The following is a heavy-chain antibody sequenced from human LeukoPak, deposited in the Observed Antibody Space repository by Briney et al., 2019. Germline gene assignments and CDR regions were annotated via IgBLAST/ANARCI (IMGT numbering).Heavy chain of an antibody. CDR1: GFTFTDYV. D-gene: IGHD4-17*01. J-gene: IGHJ4*02. Sequence: GGSLRLSCAASGFTFTDYVMHWVRQAPGKGLENVARISYGGNRNYYADSVRGRFTISRDNAKKSLYLQMNSLRAEDTAVYYCARDPLFDYGDHGPSDYWGQGTLVTVSS. V-gene: IGHV3-30*07. CDR2: ISYGGNRN. CDR3: ARDPLFDYGDHGPSDY.